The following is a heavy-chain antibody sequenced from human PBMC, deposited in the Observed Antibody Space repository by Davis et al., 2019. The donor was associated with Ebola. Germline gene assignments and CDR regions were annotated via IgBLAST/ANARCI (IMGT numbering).Heavy chain of an antibody. D-gene: IGHD3-16*01. CDR2: TSGSGGST. CDR1: GFTVSSNY. V-gene: IGHV3-21*01. Sequence: GESLKISCAASGFTVSSNYMSWVRQAPGKGLEWVPATSGSGGSTYYADSVKGRFTISRDNAKNSLYLQMNSLEAEDTAVYYCASIMITFGGVSLFDYWGQGTLVTVSS. CDR3: ASIMITFGGVSLFDY. J-gene: IGHJ4*02.